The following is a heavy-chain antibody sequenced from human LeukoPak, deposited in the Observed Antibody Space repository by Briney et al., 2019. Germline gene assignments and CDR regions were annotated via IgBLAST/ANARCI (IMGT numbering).Heavy chain of an antibody. Sequence: PGGSLRLSCAASGFTFSDYYMSWIRQAPGKGLEWVSYISRSGSHIYYADSVKGRFTISRDDAKNSLYLQMDSLRVEDTAVYYWARNRTTEVTPLQNWGQGTLVTFSS. CDR2: ISRSGSHI. V-gene: IGHV3-11*01. CDR3: ARNRTTEVTPLQN. D-gene: IGHD4-23*01. J-gene: IGHJ4*02. CDR1: GFTFSDYY.